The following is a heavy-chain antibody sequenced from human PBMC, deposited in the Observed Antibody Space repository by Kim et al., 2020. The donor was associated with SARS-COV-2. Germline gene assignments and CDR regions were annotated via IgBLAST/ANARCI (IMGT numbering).Heavy chain of an antibody. Sequence: ASVKVSCTASGYTFNNYAILWVRQAPGQGLAWMGWINTKTGDTRYAQGFTGRYLFSLDSSISTAFLQISDLKPEDTAVYYCVRDLGGFFPPGFWGQGTLVTVSS. V-gene: IGHV7-4-1*02. CDR2: INTKTGDT. J-gene: IGHJ4*02. D-gene: IGHD5-12*01. CDR1: GYTFNNYA. CDR3: VRDLGGFFPPGF.